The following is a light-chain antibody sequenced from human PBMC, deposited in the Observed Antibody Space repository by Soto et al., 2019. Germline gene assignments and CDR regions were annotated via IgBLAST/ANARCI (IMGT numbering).Light chain of an antibody. Sequence: DSQMTQSRSSLSTSVGGRLTISCRASQGISNYLAWYQQKTGKVPKLLIYAASTLQSGVPSRFSGSGYGTDFTLTISSLQPEDFATYYGLQFNSYPRTFGQGTKVDIK. CDR2: AAS. J-gene: IGKJ1*01. CDR1: QGISNY. CDR3: LQFNSYPRT. V-gene: IGKV1-27*01.